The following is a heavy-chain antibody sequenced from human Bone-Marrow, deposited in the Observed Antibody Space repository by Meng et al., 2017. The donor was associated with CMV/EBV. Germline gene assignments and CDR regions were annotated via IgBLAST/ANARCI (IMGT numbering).Heavy chain of an antibody. CDR2: INPSGGST. J-gene: IGHJ4*02. V-gene: IGHV1-46*01. D-gene: IGHD6-19*01. CDR1: GYTFTSYY. Sequence: QVQLVQSGAEVKKPGASVKVSCKASGYTFTSYYMHWVRQAPGQGLEWMGIINPSGGSTSHAQKFQGRVTMTRDTSSSTVYMELSSLRSEDTAVYYCARVGSSGWYEYWGQGTLVTVSS. CDR3: ARVGSSGWYEY.